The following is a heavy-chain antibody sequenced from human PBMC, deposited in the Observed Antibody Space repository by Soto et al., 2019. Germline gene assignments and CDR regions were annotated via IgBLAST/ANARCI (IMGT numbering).Heavy chain of an antibody. CDR1: GYTFTSYG. CDR2: ISAYNGNT. Sequence: GASVKVSCKASGYTFTSYGISWVRQAPGQGLEWMGWISAYNGNTNYAQKLQGRVTMTTDTSTSTAYMELRSLRSDDTAVYYCARVHESSWGLNWFDPWGQGTLVTVSS. J-gene: IGHJ5*02. CDR3: ARVHESSWGLNWFDP. V-gene: IGHV1-18*01. D-gene: IGHD6-13*01.